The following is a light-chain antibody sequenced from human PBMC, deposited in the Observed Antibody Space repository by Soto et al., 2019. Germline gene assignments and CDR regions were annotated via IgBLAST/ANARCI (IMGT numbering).Light chain of an antibody. CDR1: QSVSTW. CDR2: DVS. V-gene: IGKV1-5*01. Sequence: DIQMTQSPSTLSASVGDRVTITCRASQSVSTWLAWYQQKPGKAPKLLISDVSTLESGVPSRFSGRGSGTEFTLAISILQPDDFATYNCQQYDSDSTFGQGPKLEIK. CDR3: QQYDSDST. J-gene: IGKJ2*01.